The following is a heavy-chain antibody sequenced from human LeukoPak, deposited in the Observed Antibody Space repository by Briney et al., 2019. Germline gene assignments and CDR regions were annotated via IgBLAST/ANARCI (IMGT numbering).Heavy chain of an antibody. Sequence: VASVKVSCKASGYTFTGYYMHWVRQAPGQGLEWMGWINPNSGGTNYAQKFQGRVTMTRDTSISTAYMELSRLRSDDTAVYYCARVAGSSGYYRFDPWGQGTLVTVSS. J-gene: IGHJ5*02. CDR2: INPNSGGT. D-gene: IGHD3-22*01. CDR1: GYTFTGYY. CDR3: ARVAGSSGYYRFDP. V-gene: IGHV1-2*02.